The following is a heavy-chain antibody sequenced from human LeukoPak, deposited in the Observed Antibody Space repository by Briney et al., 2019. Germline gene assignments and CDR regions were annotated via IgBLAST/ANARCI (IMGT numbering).Heavy chain of an antibody. D-gene: IGHD2-2*01. J-gene: IGHJ6*02. CDR3: ARDIVVVPAAAYYYYGMDV. CDR2: ISYDGSNK. V-gene: IGHV3-30-3*01. Sequence: GGSLRLSCAASGFTFSSYAMHWVRQALGKGLEWVAGISYDGSNKYYADSVKGRFTISRDNSKNTLYLQMNSLRAEDTAVYYCARDIVVVPAAAYYYYGMDVWGQGTTVTVSS. CDR1: GFTFSSYA.